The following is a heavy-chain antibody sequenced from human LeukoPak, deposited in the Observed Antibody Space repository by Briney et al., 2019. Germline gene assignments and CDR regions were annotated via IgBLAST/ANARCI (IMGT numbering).Heavy chain of an antibody. CDR1: GGSISSSSYY. J-gene: IGHJ4*02. V-gene: IGHV4-39*07. D-gene: IGHD1/OR15-1a*01. CDR2: IYYSGST. CDR3: ARDWNSENNY. Sequence: SETLSLTCTVSGGSISSSSYYWGWIRQPPGKGLEWIGIIYYSGSTYYNPSLKSRVTISVDTSKNQFSLKLSSVTAADTAVYYCARDWNSENNYWGQGTLVTVSS.